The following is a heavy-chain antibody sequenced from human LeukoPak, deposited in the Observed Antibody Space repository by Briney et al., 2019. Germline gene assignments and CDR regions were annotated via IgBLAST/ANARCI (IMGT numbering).Heavy chain of an antibody. CDR2: INPSGGST. CDR3: ARATIRYFDWLSPIPQHYYYYYYYGMDV. V-gene: IGHV1-46*01. CDR1: GYTFTSYY. Sequence: ASGKVSCKASGYTFTSYYMHWVRQAPGQGRKWMGRINPSGGSTSYAQKFQGRVIMTRDTSTSTVYMELSSLRSEDTAVYYCARATIRYFDWLSPIPQHYYYYYYYGMDVWGQGTTVTVSS. D-gene: IGHD3-9*01. J-gene: IGHJ6*02.